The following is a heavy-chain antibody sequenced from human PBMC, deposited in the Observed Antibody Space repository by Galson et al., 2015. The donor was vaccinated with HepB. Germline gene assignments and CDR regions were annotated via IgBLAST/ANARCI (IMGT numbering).Heavy chain of an antibody. V-gene: IGHV1-2*04. CDR3: ARARDSSSWDDYYYYGMDV. Sequence: SVKVSCKASGYTFTGYYMHWVRQAPGQGLEWMGWINPNSGGTNYAQKFQGWVTMTRDTSISTAYMELSRLRSDDTAVYYCARARDSSSWDDYYYYGMDVWGQGTTVTVSS. CDR1: GYTFTGYY. CDR2: INPNSGGT. D-gene: IGHD6-13*01. J-gene: IGHJ6*02.